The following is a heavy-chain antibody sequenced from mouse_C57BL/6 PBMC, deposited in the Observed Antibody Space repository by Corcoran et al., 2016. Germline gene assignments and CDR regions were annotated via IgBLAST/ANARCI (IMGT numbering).Heavy chain of an antibody. J-gene: IGHJ4*01. CDR2: IGPGSGST. D-gene: IGHD2-3*01. CDR1: GYTFTDYY. Sequence: VQLQQSGPELVKPGASVKISCKASGYTFTDYYMNWVKQSHGKSLEWIGKIGPGSGSTYYNEKFKGKATLTADKSSSTAYMQLSSLTSEDSAVYFCAREGMEVPYAMDYWGQGTSVTVSS. CDR3: AREGMEVPYAMDY. V-gene: IGHV1-77*01.